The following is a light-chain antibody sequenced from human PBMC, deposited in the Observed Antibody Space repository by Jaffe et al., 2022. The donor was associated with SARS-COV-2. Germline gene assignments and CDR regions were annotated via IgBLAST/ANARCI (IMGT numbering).Light chain of an antibody. CDR1: QSVSNSY. Sequence: EIVLTQSPGTLSLSPGGRATLSCRASQSVSNSYLAWYQHKPGQAPRRLIFGASTRATGIPDRFSGSGSGTDFTLTISRLEPEDFAVYYCHQYGDSPQTFGQGTKLEIQ. CDR2: GAS. J-gene: IGKJ2*01. V-gene: IGKV3-20*01. CDR3: HQYGDSPQT.